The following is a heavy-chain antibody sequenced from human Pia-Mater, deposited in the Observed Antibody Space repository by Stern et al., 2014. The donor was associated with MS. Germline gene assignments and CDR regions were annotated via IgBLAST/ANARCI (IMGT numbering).Heavy chain of an antibody. CDR1: GYTFTGSF. CDR3: ARGPKFGAFDV. CDR2: INPESGAT. V-gene: IGHV1-2*06. D-gene: IGHD3-3*01. Sequence: VQLVESGAEVKRPGASVKVSCKTSGYTFTGSFMYWVRQAPGQGLEWMGRINPESGATDYAEKFEGRVTLTRDTAITTAYMEVIRLTSDDTAVYYCARGPKFGAFDVWGQGTVITVS. J-gene: IGHJ3*01.